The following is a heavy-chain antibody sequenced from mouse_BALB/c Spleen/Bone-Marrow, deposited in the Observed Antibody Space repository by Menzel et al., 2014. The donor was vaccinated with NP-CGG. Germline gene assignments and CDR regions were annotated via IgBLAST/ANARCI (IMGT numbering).Heavy chain of an antibody. D-gene: IGHD2-14*01. Sequence: LQQSGSELVRPGASVKLSCKASGYTFTSYWMHWVKQRPGQGLEWIGNFYPGSGSTNYDEKFKRKATLTVDTSSSTAYMQLSSLTSEDSAVYYCTRYRYDVDYFDYWGQGTTLTVSS. CDR2: FYPGSGST. V-gene: IGHV1S22*01. CDR3: TRYRYDVDYFDY. J-gene: IGHJ2*01. CDR1: GYTFTSYW.